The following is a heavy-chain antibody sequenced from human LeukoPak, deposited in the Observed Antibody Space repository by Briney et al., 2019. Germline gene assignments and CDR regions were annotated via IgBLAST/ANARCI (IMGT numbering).Heavy chain of an antibody. Sequence: SETLSLTCTVSGGSISSSSYYWGWIRQPPGKGLEWIGSIYYSGSTYYNPSLKSRVTISVDTSKNQFSLKLSSVTAADTAVYYCAGYGSGSPHSLYYYYYMDVWGKGTTVTISS. V-gene: IGHV4-39*01. CDR2: IYYSGST. CDR3: AGYGSGSPHSLYYYYYMDV. CDR1: GGSISSSSYY. D-gene: IGHD3-10*01. J-gene: IGHJ6*03.